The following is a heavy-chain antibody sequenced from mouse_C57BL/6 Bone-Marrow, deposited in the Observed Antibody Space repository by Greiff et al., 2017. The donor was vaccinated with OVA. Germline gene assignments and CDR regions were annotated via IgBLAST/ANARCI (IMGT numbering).Heavy chain of an antibody. J-gene: IGHJ1*03. CDR1: GYSFTDYN. V-gene: IGHV1-39*01. D-gene: IGHD4-1*01. CDR3: VGRSLHWYIDV. CDR2: INPNYGTT. Sequence: EVQLQQSGPELVKPGASVKISCKASGYSFTDYNMNWVKQSHGKSLEWIGVINPNYGTTSYNQKFKGKATLTVDQSSSTAYMQLNMLTSEDSAVYYCVGRSLHWYIDVWGTGTTVTVSA.